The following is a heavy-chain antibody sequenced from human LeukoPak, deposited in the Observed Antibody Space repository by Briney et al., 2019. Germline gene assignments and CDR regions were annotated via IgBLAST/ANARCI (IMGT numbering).Heavy chain of an antibody. D-gene: IGHD3-9*01. CDR2: IKRRSDGETT. V-gene: IGHV3-15*01. CDR3: STDRRLTGLFDF. Sequence: GGSLRLSCAASGFAFDDYGMSWVRQAPGKGLVWVARIKRRSDGETTDYAAPVKGRFTISRDDSKNTLYLQMNNLKTEDTAVYYCSTDRRLTGLFDFWGQGTQVTVSS. J-gene: IGHJ4*02. CDR1: GFAFDDYG.